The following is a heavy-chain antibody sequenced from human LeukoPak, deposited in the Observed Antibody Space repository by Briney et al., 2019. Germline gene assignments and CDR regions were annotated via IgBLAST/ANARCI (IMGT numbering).Heavy chain of an antibody. CDR1: GGSFSGYY. CDR3: ARGRGYFDY. Sequence: SETLSHTCAVYGGSFSGYYWSWIRQPPGKGLEWIGEINHSGSTNYNPSLKSRVTISVDTSKNQFSLKLSSVTAADTAVYYCARGRGYFDYWGQGTLVTVSS. J-gene: IGHJ4*02. D-gene: IGHD3-10*01. V-gene: IGHV4-34*01. CDR2: INHSGST.